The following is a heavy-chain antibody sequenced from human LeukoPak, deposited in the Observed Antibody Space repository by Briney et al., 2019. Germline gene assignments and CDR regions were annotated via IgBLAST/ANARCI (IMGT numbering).Heavy chain of an antibody. J-gene: IGHJ5*02. D-gene: IGHD2-2*01. V-gene: IGHV4-59*12. CDR3: ARRPGYCSSTSCPGRFDP. CDR1: GGSISSYY. Sequence: SETLSLTCTVSGGSISSYYWSWIRQPPGKGLEWIGYIYYSGSTNYNPSLKSRVTISVDTSKNQFSLKLSSVTAADTAVYYCARRPGYCSSTSCPGRFDPWGQGTLVTVSS. CDR2: IYYSGST.